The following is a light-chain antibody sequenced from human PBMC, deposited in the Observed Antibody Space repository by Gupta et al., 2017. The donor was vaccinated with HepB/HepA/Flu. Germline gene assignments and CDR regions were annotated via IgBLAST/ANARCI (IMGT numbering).Light chain of an antibody. CDR1: QGVSSN. Sequence: MTLPPPTLPVSPGEQATLSCKASQGVSSNLAWYHQKPGQAPRLLIYGASTRATGIPARFSGSGSGTEFTLTISSLQSEDFAVYYCQQYNNWPWTFGQGTKVEIK. V-gene: IGKV3-15*01. CDR2: GAS. CDR3: QQYNNWPWT. J-gene: IGKJ1*01.